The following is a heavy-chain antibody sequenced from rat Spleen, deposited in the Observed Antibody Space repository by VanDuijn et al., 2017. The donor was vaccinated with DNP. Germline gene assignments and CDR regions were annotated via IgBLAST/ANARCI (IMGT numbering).Heavy chain of an antibody. CDR1: GFTFSSFP. V-gene: IGHV5-46*01. CDR2: ISTGGGNT. Sequence: EVQLVESGGGLVQPGRSMKLSCAASGFTFSSFPMAWVRQAPKKGLEWVAAISTGGGNTYSGDSVKGRFTISRDNAKSTLYLQMNSLRSEDMATYYCARHGRRVFDYWGQGVMVTVSS. J-gene: IGHJ2*01. CDR3: ARHGRRVFDY. D-gene: IGHD1-11*01.